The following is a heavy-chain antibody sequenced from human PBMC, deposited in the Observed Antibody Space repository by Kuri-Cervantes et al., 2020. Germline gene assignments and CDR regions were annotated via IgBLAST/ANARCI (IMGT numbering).Heavy chain of an antibody. CDR2: IYWDDDK. V-gene: IGHV2-5*02. CDR1: GFSPSTGGVG. Sequence: SGPTLVKPPPTLTLTCPSSGFSPSTGGVGVGWIRQPPGKALEWLTLIYWDDDKRYSPSLKSRLTITKDTSKNQVVLTMTNMDPVDTATYYCARMVNGDDLQKREYYGMDVWGQGTTVTVSS. J-gene: IGHJ6*02. CDR3: ARMVNGDDLQKREYYGMDV. D-gene: IGHD4-17*01.